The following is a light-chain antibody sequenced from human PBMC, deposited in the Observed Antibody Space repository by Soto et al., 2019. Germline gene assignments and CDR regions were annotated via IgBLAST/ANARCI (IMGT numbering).Light chain of an antibody. V-gene: IGLV2-14*01. CDR1: SSDVGGYNY. Sequence: QSALTQPASVSGSPGQSITISCTGTSSDVGGYNYVSWYQQHPGKAPKFMIYDVSNRPSGVSNRFSGSKSGNTASLTISGLQAEDEAYYYCCSYTTCNPCQIVFGPGTKVTVL. CDR3: CSYTTCNPCQIV. J-gene: IGLJ1*01. CDR2: DVS.